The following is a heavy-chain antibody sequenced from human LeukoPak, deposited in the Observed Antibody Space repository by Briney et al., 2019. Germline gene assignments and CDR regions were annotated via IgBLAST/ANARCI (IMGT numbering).Heavy chain of an antibody. Sequence: GRSLRLSCAASGFTFSNYGMHWVRQAPGKRLEWVAVIWYDGSNKYYADSVKGRFTISRDNSKNTLYLQINSLRAEGTAMYYCAKYDNSGRAGGYWGQGTLVTVSS. J-gene: IGHJ4*02. D-gene: IGHD3-22*01. CDR1: GFTFSNYG. CDR3: AKYDNSGRAGGY. V-gene: IGHV3-33*06. CDR2: IWYDGSNK.